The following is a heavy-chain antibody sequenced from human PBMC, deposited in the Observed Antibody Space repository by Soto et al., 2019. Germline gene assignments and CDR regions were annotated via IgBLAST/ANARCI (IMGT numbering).Heavy chain of an antibody. J-gene: IGHJ6*02. V-gene: IGHV3-48*02. CDR3: ARGGFCSDGACSNYYYGMDV. Sequence: PVGSLRLSCAASGFSFSYYSMKWVRQAPGKGLEWVSYISSSSSTICYADSVKGRFTISRDNAKNSLYLQMNSLRDEDTAVYYCARGGFCSDGACSNYYYGMDVWGQGTTVTVSS. CDR2: ISSSSSTI. CDR1: GFSFSYYS. D-gene: IGHD2-15*01.